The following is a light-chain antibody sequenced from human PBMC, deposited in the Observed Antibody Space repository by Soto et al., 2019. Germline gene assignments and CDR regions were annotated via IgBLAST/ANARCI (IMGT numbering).Light chain of an antibody. V-gene: IGKV3-15*01. CDR3: HQYSTWPLT. CDR1: QTVVSD. J-gene: IGKJ4*01. Sequence: EKVMTQSPATLSVSPGERATLSCRATQTVVSDLAWYQQKPGQAPRLLIYVASTRATDIPARFSGSGYGTEFTLTISSLQPEDFAVYYCHQYSTWPLTFGGGTKVEI. CDR2: VAS.